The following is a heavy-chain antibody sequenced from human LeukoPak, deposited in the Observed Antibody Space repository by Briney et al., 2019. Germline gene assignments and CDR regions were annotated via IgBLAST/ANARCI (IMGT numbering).Heavy chain of an antibody. D-gene: IGHD3-22*01. CDR2: ISYDGSNK. J-gene: IGHJ3*02. V-gene: IGHV3-30*04. CDR3: AKVRTMIAVAFDI. Sequence: GGSLRLSCAASEFTLSYYAMHWVRQAPGKGLEWVAVISYDGSNKYYADSVKGRFTISRDNSKNTLYLQMNSLRAEDTAVYYCAKVRTMIAVAFDIWGQGTMVTVSS. CDR1: EFTLSYYA.